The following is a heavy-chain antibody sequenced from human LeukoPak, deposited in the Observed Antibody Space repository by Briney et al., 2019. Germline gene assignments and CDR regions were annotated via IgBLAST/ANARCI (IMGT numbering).Heavy chain of an antibody. CDR1: GFTFSSYA. CDR2: ISYDGSNK. D-gene: IGHD3-10*01. J-gene: IGHJ4*02. Sequence: GRSLRLSCAASGFTFSSYAMHCVRQAPGRGLGWVAVISYDGSNKYYAHSVKGRFTISRDNSKNTLYLQMNSLRAEDTAVYCGARDYYGSVSSYWGQGTLVTVSS. V-gene: IGHV3-30*04. CDR3: ARDYYGSVSSY.